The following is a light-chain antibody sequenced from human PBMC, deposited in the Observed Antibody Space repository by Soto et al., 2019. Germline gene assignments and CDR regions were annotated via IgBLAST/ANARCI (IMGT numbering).Light chain of an antibody. Sequence: EMVLTQSPGTLSLFPGERATLSCRASQSVSSSYLAWYQQRPGQAPRLLIYDASSRATGIPDRFSGSGSGTDFTLTISRLEPEDLAVYYCQDSGGSRTFGQGTKLEIK. CDR3: QDSGGSRT. CDR1: QSVSSSY. V-gene: IGKV3-20*01. J-gene: IGKJ2*01. CDR2: DAS.